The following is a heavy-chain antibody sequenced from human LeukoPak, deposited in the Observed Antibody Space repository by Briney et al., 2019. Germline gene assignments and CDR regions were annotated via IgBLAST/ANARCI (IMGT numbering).Heavy chain of an antibody. D-gene: IGHD2-21*02. CDR3: ARHRYCGYDCLLGRLPVPPLDI. J-gene: IGHJ3*02. V-gene: IGHV4-4*02. Sequence: PSGTLSLTCAVSGGSITSNWWSWVRQSPEKGLEWIGEVHHDGDTNYNPSFKSRVNMSVDKSKNQFSLKVNSVTAADTAVYYCARHRYCGYDCLLGRLPVPPLDIWGQGTVVTVSS. CDR1: GGSITSNW. CDR2: VHHDGDT.